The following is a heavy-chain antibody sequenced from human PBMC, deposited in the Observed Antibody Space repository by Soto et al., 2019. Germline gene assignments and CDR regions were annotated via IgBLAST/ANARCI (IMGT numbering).Heavy chain of an antibody. CDR3: AREANWNYEVGNYFDN. CDR1: GASISSGDYY. D-gene: IGHD1-7*01. J-gene: IGHJ4*02. Sequence: PSETLSLTCTVSGASISSGDYYWSWIRQPPGKGLEWIGYIFHSGSTYYNPSLKSRITLSIDMSNNQFSLNLRSVTAADTAVYYCAREANWNYEVGNYFDNWGQGILVTVS. V-gene: IGHV4-30-4*01. CDR2: IFHSGST.